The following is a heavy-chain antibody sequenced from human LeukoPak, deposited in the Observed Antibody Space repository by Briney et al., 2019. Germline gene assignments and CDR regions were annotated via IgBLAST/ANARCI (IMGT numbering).Heavy chain of an antibody. D-gene: IGHD6-19*01. Sequence: GGSLRLSCAASGFTFSSYALSWVRQAPGKGLEWVSAISGSGGCTYYADSVKGRFTISRDNSKNTLYLQMNSLRAEDTAVYYCAKDSPREQWLVRFDYWGQGTLVTVSS. CDR2: ISGSGGCT. CDR3: AKDSPREQWLVRFDY. J-gene: IGHJ4*02. CDR1: GFTFSSYA. V-gene: IGHV3-23*01.